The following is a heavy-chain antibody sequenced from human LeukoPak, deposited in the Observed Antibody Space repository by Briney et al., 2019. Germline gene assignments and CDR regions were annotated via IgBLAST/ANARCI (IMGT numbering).Heavy chain of an antibody. CDR3: ASIVVVPAATGGYNWFDP. J-gene: IGHJ5*02. CDR2: INHSGST. CDR1: GGSSSGYY. D-gene: IGHD2-2*01. Sequence: SETLSLTCAVYGGSSSGYYWSWIRQPPGKGLEWIGEINHSGSTNYNPSLKSRVTISVDTSKNQFSLKLSSVTAADTAVYYCASIVVVPAATGGYNWFDPWGQGTLVTVPS. V-gene: IGHV4-34*01.